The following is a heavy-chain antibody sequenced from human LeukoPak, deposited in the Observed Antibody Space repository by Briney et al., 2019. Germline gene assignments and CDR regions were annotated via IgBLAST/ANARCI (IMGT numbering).Heavy chain of an antibody. Sequence: PSETLSLTCTVSGGSISSSSYYWGWIRQPPGKGLEWIGSIYYSGSTYYNPSLKSRVTISVDTSKNQFSLRLSSVTAADTAVYYCARHYYDSNAFDIWGQGTMVTVSS. V-gene: IGHV4-39*01. CDR2: IYYSGST. D-gene: IGHD3-22*01. CDR3: ARHYYDSNAFDI. CDR1: GGSISSSSYY. J-gene: IGHJ3*02.